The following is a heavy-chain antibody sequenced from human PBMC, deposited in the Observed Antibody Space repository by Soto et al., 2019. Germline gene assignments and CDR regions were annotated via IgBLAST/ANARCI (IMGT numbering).Heavy chain of an antibody. J-gene: IGHJ6*03. D-gene: IGHD6-6*01. CDR2: IYYSGST. CDR1: GGSISSYY. Sequence: SETLSLTCTVSGGSISSYYWSWIRQPPGKGLEWIGYIYYSGSTNYNPSLKSRVNISVDTSKNQFSLKLSSVTAADTAVYYCARGTLEYSSSSVVFGHYYYYMDVWGKGTTVTVSS. CDR3: ARGTLEYSSSSVVFGHYYYYMDV. V-gene: IGHV4-59*01.